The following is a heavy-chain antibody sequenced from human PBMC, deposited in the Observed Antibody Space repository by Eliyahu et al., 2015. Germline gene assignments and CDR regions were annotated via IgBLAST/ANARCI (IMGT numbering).Heavy chain of an antibody. D-gene: IGHD5-12*01. CDR1: GGXVXGYY. J-gene: IGHJ4*02. CDR3: ARLGPIPTGGYSFDY. V-gene: IGHV4-59*08. CDR2: IPNSVTT. Sequence: QVQLQESGPGLVTPSETLSLTCTVSGGXVXGYYWTWVRQSPGKGLEWIAYIPNSVTTNYNPPLKNRLTISIDPSKNQFSLSLSSVTAADTAVYYCARLGPIPTGGYSFDYWGQGALVTVSS.